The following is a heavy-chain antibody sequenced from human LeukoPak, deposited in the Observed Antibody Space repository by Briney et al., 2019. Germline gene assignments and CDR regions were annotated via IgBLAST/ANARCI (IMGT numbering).Heavy chain of an antibody. D-gene: IGHD6-13*01. V-gene: IGHV3-11*01. J-gene: IGHJ3*02. CDR2: ISSTGSTK. CDR1: GCTFSDYY. CDR3: ARVGRAITAAGFGAFDI. Sequence: GGSVRLSCAASGCTFSDYYMSWVRQAPGKGLEGGSYISSTGSTKYYADSVKGRFTISRDNANNSLYLQMNGLRAENTAVYYCARVGRAITAAGFGAFDIWGQGTMVTVSS.